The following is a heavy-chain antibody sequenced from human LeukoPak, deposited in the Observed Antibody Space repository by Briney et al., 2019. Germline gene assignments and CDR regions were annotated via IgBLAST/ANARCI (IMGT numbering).Heavy chain of an antibody. CDR3: ARYVVVAAYFDY. J-gene: IGHJ4*02. V-gene: IGHV4-61*01. CDR2: IYYSGST. CDR1: GGSVSCGSYY. Sequence: SETLSLTCTVSGGSVSCGSYYWSWIRQPPGKGLEWIGYIYYSGSTNYNPSLKSRVTISVGTSKNQFSLKLSSVTAADTAVYYCARYVVVAAYFDYWGQGTLVTVSS. D-gene: IGHD2-15*01.